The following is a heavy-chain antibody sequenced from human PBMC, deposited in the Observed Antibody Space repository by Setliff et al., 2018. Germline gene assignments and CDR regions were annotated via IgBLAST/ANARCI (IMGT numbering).Heavy chain of an antibody. D-gene: IGHD1-7*01. CDR1: GYTFNDYG. CDR3: ARDQFRNSGGLYS. Sequence: ASVKVSCKTSGYTFNDYGIAWVRQAPGQGPEWMGWISGHNGETNYAQMFQGRVTMTTDTSTNTAYMDLGSLRADDTAMYYCARDQFRNSGGLYSWSQGTLVTVSS. V-gene: IGHV1-18*01. CDR2: ISGHNGET. J-gene: IGHJ5*02.